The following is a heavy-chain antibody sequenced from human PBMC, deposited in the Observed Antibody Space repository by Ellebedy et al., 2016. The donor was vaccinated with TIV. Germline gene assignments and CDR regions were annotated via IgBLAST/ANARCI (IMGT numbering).Heavy chain of an antibody. D-gene: IGHD5-24*01. Sequence: GESLKISCSASGFTFSDYTMNWVRQAPGQGLEYVSAISSDGGSTHHADSVKGRFTISRDNSKNTLHLQMRSLKPEDTAVYYCVKDLGRWLQLDKSGFFDYWGQGALVTVSS. CDR3: VKDLGRWLQLDKSGFFDY. V-gene: IGHV3-64D*06. CDR2: ISSDGGST. J-gene: IGHJ4*02. CDR1: GFTFSDYT.